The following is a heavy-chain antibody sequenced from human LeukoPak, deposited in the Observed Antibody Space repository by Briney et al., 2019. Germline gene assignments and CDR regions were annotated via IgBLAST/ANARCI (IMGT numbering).Heavy chain of an antibody. Sequence: GRSLRLSCAASGFTVSSIHMVWVRQAPGKGLEWVSVTYTGGNSYYADSVKGRFIISRDNSKNTLYLQMNSLRAEDTAVYYCATRPSIAAADYWGQGTLVTVSS. J-gene: IGHJ4*02. CDR1: GFTVSSIH. CDR3: ATRPSIAAADY. D-gene: IGHD6-13*01. CDR2: TYTGGNS. V-gene: IGHV3-53*01.